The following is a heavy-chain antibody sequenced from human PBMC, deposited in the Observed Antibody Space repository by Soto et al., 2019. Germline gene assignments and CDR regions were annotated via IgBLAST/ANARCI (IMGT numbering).Heavy chain of an antibody. CDR3: ARTAMAADYGMDV. CDR1: GYTFTSFY. D-gene: IGHD5-18*01. Sequence: ASVKVSCKASGYTFTSFYMHWVRQAPGQGLEWMGIINPSGGSTSYAQKFQGRVTMTRDTSTSTVYMELSSLRSEDTAVYYCARTAMAADYGMDVWGQGTTDTAP. CDR2: INPSGGST. J-gene: IGHJ6*02. V-gene: IGHV1-46*01.